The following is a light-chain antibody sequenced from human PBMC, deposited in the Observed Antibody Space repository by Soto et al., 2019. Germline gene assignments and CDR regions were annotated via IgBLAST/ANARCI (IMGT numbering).Light chain of an antibody. V-gene: IGKV3-20*01. J-gene: IGKJ3*01. CDR1: QSVNRNY. CDR3: QQYGRSPGLLT. Sequence: EIVLTQSPGTLSLSPGERATLSCRASQSVNRNYLAWYQQKPGQAPRLLIYEASTRATGIPDRFSGSGSGTDFTLIISRLEPEDFAVYYCQQYGRSPGLLTFGPGTKVDI. CDR2: EAS.